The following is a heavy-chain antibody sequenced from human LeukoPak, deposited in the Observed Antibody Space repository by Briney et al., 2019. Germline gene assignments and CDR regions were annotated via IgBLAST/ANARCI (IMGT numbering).Heavy chain of an antibody. CDR2: ISGDGGST. D-gene: IGHD6-19*01. J-gene: IGHJ4*02. Sequence: GGSLRLSCVAPGFFFDNYAIHWVRQAPGKGLEWVSLISGDGGSTFYADSVRGRFTISRDNTRKSLSLQMSSLRSEDTALYYCARESETSGWYDYWGQGTLVTVSS. CDR3: ARESETSGWYDY. V-gene: IGHV3-43*02. CDR1: GFFFDNYA.